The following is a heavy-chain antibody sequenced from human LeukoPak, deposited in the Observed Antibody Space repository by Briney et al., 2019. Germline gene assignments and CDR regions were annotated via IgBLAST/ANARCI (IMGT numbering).Heavy chain of an antibody. CDR2: INSDGSNT. D-gene: IGHD5-18*01. J-gene: IGHJ3*02. CDR1: GFTFSTHW. Sequence: GGSLRLSCAASGFTFSTHWMHWVRQAAGKGLVWVSRINSDGSNTSYADSVKGRFTISRDNAKNTLYLQMNSLRTEDTAVYYCTRTNPSGYSYGADAFDIWGQGTMVTVSS. V-gene: IGHV3-74*01. CDR3: TRTNPSGYSYGADAFDI.